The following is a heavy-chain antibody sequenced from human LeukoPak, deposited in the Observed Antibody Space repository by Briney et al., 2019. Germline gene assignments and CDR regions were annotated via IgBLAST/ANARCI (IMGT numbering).Heavy chain of an antibody. Sequence: GGSLRLSCAASGFTFSSYWMSWVRQAPGKGLEWVANIKQDGSEKYYVDSVKGRFTISRDNAKNSLYLQMNSLRAEDTAVYYCARDLGQRLYYTNGVCDNWFDPWGQGTLVTVSS. CDR2: IKQDGSEK. V-gene: IGHV3-7*01. D-gene: IGHD2-8*01. J-gene: IGHJ5*02. CDR1: GFTFSSYW. CDR3: ARDLGQRLYYTNGVCDNWFDP.